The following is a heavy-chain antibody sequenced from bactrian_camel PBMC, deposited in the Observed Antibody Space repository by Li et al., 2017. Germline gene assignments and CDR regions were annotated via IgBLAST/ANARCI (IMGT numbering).Heavy chain of an antibody. CDR2: IRSDGSA. CDR1: GDTHSVKR. J-gene: IGHJ4*01. Sequence: HVQLVESGGGSVQAGGSLTLSCVRSGDTHSVKRIGWFRQAPGKEREGVAAIRSDGSARYADSVKGRFTISKDNAKNTLYLQMNSLKPEDTDMYYCAADSPGENVFAVVQVASILGEGCEYNYWGQGTQVTVS. V-gene: IGHV3S53*01. D-gene: IGHD1*01. CDR3: AADSPGENVFAVVQVASILGEGCEYNY.